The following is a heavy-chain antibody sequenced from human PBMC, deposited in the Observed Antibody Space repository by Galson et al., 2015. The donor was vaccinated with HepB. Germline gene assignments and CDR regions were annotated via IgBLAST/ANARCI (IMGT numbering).Heavy chain of an antibody. Sequence: SLRLSCAASGFTFSSFAMHWVRPAPGKGLEWVAVISYDGSNKYYADSVKGRYTISRDNAKNSLYLQMNGLRAEDTAVYYCAREAGVVVPAAPDYYYYMDVWGKGTTVTVSS. CDR1: GFTFSSFA. V-gene: IGHV3-30-3*01. CDR3: AREAGVVVPAAPDYYYYMDV. D-gene: IGHD2-2*01. CDR2: ISYDGSNK. J-gene: IGHJ6*03.